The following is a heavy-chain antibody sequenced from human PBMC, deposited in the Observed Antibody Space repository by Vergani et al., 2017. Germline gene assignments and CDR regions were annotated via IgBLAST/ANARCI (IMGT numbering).Heavy chain of an antibody. J-gene: IGHJ4*02. Sequence: QVQLQESGPGLVKPSQTLSLTCTVSGGSISSGSYYWGCIRPPAGKGLEWIGRIYTSGRNNDDPSLNSRVTISVDTTKNQFSLKLSSVTAADTVGYYWAGDHYYDSSGYFFMFDYWGQGTLVTVSS. V-gene: IGHV4-61*02. CDR2: IYTSGRN. CDR3: AGDHYYDSSGYFFMFDY. CDR1: GGSISSGSYY. D-gene: IGHD3-22*01.